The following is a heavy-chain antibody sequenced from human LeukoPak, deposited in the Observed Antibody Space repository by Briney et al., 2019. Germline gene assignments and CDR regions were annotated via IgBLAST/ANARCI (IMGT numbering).Heavy chain of an antibody. D-gene: IGHD1-26*01. CDR3: AKSGGWELLDPSFNY. CDR2: ISFDGSAK. Sequence: GGSLRLSCAASGFTFSSYSMNWVRQAPGKGLEWVSVISFDGSAKYYADSVKGRFTISRDNSKNTLYLQMNSLRAEDTAVYYCAKSGGWELLDPSFNYWGQGTLVTVSS. J-gene: IGHJ4*02. V-gene: IGHV3-30*18. CDR1: GFTFSSYS.